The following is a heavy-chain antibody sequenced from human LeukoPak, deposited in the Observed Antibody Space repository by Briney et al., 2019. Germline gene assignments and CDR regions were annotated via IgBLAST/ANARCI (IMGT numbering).Heavy chain of an antibody. V-gene: IGHV1-46*01. D-gene: IGHD3-16*02. Sequence: ASVKVSCKAFGHSLTSYSMHWVRQAPGQGLEWMGIINPSGGSTSYAQKFQGRVTMTRDTSTSTVYMEVTSLRSEDTAVYYRARAVRSYRFHSDYWGQGTLVTVSS. CDR3: ARAVRSYRFHSDY. CDR2: INPSGGST. CDR1: GHSLTSYS. J-gene: IGHJ4*02.